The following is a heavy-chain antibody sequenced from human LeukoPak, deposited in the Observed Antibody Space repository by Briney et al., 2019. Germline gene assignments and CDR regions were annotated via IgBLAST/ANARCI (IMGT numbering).Heavy chain of an antibody. CDR2: INSDGINT. D-gene: IGHD2/OR15-2a*01. J-gene: IGHJ4*02. V-gene: IGHV3-74*01. CDR1: GFTFSNYW. CDR3: AKGPLLWD. Sequence: SGGSLRLSCAASGFTFSNYWMHWVRQAPGKGLVWVSRINSDGINTSYADSEKGRFTISRDNSKNTLYLQMNSLRAEDTAVYYCAKGPLLWDWGQGTLVTVSS.